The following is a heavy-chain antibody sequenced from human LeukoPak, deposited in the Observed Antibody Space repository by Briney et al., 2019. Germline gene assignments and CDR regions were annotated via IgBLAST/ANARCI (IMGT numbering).Heavy chain of an antibody. J-gene: IGHJ3*02. CDR1: GYTLIDYA. CDR2: ISAGNGNT. D-gene: IGHD1-26*01. CDR3: ARRSATYSGSYFDAFDI. Sequence: ASVKVSCKASGYTLIDYAIHWVRQAPGQGLEWMGWISAGNGNTKYSQKFQDRVTITRDTSASTAYMELSSLRSEDTAVYYCARRSATYSGSYFDAFDIWGQGTMVSVSS. V-gene: IGHV1-3*01.